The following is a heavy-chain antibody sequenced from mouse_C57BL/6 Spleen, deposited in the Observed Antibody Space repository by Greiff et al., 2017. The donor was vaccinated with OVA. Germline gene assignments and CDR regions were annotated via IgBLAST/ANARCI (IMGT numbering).Heavy chain of an antibody. Sequence: ESGAELVKPGASVKISCKASGYAFSSYWMNWVKQRPGKGLEWIGQIYPGDGDTNYNGKFKGKATLTADKSSSTAYMQLSSLTSEDSAVYFCAREKIVVARYFDVWGTGTTVTVSS. D-gene: IGHD1-1*01. CDR1: GYAFSSYW. CDR2: IYPGDGDT. CDR3: AREKIVVARYFDV. J-gene: IGHJ1*03. V-gene: IGHV1-80*01.